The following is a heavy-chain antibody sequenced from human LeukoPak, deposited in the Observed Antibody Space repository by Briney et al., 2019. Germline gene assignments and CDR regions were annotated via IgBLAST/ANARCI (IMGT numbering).Heavy chain of an antibody. V-gene: IGHV1-2*02. J-gene: IGHJ4*02. Sequence: GASVKVSCKASGYTFTGYYMHWVRQAPGQGLEWMGWINPNSGGTNYAQKFQGRVTMTRDTSISTAYMELSRLRSDDTAVYYCANHLAGYGGNSGIEVDYWGQGTLVTVSS. CDR1: GYTFTGYY. CDR2: INPNSGGT. CDR3: ANHLAGYGGNSGIEVDY. D-gene: IGHD4-17*01.